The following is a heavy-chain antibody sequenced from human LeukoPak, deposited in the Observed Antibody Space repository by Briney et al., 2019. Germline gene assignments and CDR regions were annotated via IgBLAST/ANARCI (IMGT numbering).Heavy chain of an antibody. CDR3: ARQDGSYSGTFDY. J-gene: IGHJ4*02. CDR1: GGSISSYY. CDR2: IYYSGST. V-gene: IGHV4-59*08. Sequence: PSETLSLTCTVSGGSISSYYWSWIRQPPGKGLEWIGYIYYSGSTNYNPSLKSRVTISVDTSKNQFSLKLSSVTAADTAVYYCARQDGSYSGTFDYWGQGTLVTVSS. D-gene: IGHD1-26*01.